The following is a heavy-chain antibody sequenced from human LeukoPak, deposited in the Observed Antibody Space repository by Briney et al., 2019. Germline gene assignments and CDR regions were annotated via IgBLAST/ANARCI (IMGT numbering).Heavy chain of an antibody. D-gene: IGHD1-26*01. J-gene: IGHJ4*02. CDR2: INHSGST. CDR1: GGSFSGYY. Sequence: TSETLSLTCAVYGGSFSGYYWSWIRQPPGKGLEWIGEINHSGSTNYNPSLKSRVTISVDTSKNQFSLKLSSVTAADTAVYYCARQRAVGATKGFDYWGQGTLVTVSS. CDR3: ARQRAVGATKGFDY. V-gene: IGHV4-34*01.